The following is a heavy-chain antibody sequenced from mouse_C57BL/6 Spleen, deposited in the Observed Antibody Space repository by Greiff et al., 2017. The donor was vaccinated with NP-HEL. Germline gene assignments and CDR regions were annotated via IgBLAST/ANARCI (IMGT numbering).Heavy chain of an antibody. CDR3: TRWLLRGNFDV. CDR2: IDPENGDT. CDR1: GFNIKDDY. J-gene: IGHJ1*03. D-gene: IGHD2-3*01. Sequence: VQLQQSGAELVRPGASVKLSCTASGFNIKDDYMHWVKQRPEQGLAWIGWIDPENGDTESASKFQGKATITADTSSTTAYLQLSSLTSEDTAVYYCTRWLLRGNFDVWGTGTTVTVSS. V-gene: IGHV14-4*01.